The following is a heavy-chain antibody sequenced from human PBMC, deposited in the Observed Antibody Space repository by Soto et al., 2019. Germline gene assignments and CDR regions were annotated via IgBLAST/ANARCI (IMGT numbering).Heavy chain of an antibody. V-gene: IGHV4-34*01. CDR2: INHSGST. Sequence: SETLSLTYAVYGGSFSRYYWSWIRQPPGKGLEWIGEINHSGSTNYNPSLKSRVTISVDTSKNQFSLKLSSVTAADTAVYYCARGRGVTAPYYYYGMDVWGQGPRSPSP. CDR1: GGSFSRYY. J-gene: IGHJ6*02. D-gene: IGHD2-21*02. CDR3: ARGRGVTAPYYYYGMDV.